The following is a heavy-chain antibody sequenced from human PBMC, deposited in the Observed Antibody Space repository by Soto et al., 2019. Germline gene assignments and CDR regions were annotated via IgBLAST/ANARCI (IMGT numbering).Heavy chain of an antibody. V-gene: IGHV2-5*02. Sequence: QITLKESGPALVKPTQTLTLTCTFSGFSLSTGGVGVGWIRQPPGEALEWLALIYWDDYKHFSPSLESRLTITKDTSKNQVVLTMTNMDPVDTATYYCVHKGAGDRILDYWGQGTLVTVSS. J-gene: IGHJ4*02. D-gene: IGHD3-16*01. CDR2: IYWDDYK. CDR3: VHKGAGDRILDY. CDR1: GFSLSTGGVG.